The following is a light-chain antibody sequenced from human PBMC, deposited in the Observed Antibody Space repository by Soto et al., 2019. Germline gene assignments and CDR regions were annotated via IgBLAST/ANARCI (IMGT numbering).Light chain of an antibody. Sequence: DIQVSQSPPSLAACVGDRVTITCRASESISRYLNWYQQKPGKAPKLLIDATSNLQSGVPSRFSGSGSGTEFTLTISSLQPEDFATYYCQQSYSTSITFGQGTRLEIK. V-gene: IGKV1-39*01. CDR2: ATS. J-gene: IGKJ5*01. CDR3: QQSYSTSIT. CDR1: ESISRY.